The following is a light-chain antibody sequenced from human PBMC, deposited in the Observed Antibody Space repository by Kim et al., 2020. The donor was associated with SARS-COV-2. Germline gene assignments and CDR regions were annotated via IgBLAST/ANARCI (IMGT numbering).Light chain of an antibody. CDR1: ETISTS. CDR2: GAS. Sequence: LTVSPGRSATLSCRASETISTSLAWDQQRSGHVPRLLSHGASTRAAGVPSRFTGRGSGTEFTLTINSLQSEDFAVYYCQQYYNLYTFGQGTKLEI. J-gene: IGKJ2*01. CDR3: QQYYNLYT. V-gene: IGKV3D-15*01.